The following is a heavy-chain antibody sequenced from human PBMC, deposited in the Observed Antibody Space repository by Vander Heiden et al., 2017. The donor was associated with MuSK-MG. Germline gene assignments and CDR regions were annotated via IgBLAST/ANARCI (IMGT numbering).Heavy chain of an antibody. CDR3: AKTFYFDGSAYYNIPLFDY. V-gene: IGHV3-23*01. CDR1: GFAFSHYA. Sequence: EVQLLESGGGLVQPGGSLRLSCAASGFAFSHYAMSWVRPAPGKGLEWVSTSGSGGNTYYADSVKGRFTVSRDKSKNTLYLQMNSLRAEDTALYHCAKTFYFDGSAYYNIPLFDYWGQGTRVTVSS. J-gene: IGHJ4*02. CDR2: SGSGGNT. D-gene: IGHD3-22*01.